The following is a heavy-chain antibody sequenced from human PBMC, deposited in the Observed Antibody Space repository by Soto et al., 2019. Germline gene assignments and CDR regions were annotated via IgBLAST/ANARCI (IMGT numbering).Heavy chain of an antibody. CDR2: INHSGST. Sequence: QVQLQQWGAGLLKPSETLSLTCAVYGGSFSGYYWSWIRQPPGKGLERIGEINHSGSTNYNPSLKSRVTISVDTSKNQFSLKLSSVTAADTAVYYCARGPYSSSWPYYFDYWGQGTLVTVSS. CDR3: ARGPYSSSWPYYFDY. D-gene: IGHD6-13*01. CDR1: GGSFSGYY. V-gene: IGHV4-34*01. J-gene: IGHJ4*02.